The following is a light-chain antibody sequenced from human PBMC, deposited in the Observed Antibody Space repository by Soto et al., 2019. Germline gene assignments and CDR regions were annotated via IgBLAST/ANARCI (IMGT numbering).Light chain of an antibody. CDR1: GRDVGGYNR. CDR2: EFS. Sequence: QSVLNQPPSVSRSPGPSVTISRTGNGRDVGGYNRVSWYQQRPGTAPKIMIYEFSNRPSGVPDRFSGSKSGNTASLAISGLQAEDEADYYCTSYTSTTNFYVFGSGTKVTVL. V-gene: IGLV2-18*02. J-gene: IGLJ1*01. CDR3: TSYTSTTNFYV.